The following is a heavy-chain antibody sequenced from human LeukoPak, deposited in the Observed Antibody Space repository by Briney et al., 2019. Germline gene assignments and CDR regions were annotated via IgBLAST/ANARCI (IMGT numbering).Heavy chain of an antibody. J-gene: IGHJ5*02. CDR3: ARGGDYYGSYNWFDP. CDR1: GFTFSSYE. Sequence: PGGSLRLSCAASGFTFSSYEMNWVRQAPGKGLEWVSYISSSGSTIYYADSVKGRFTISRDNAKNSLYLQMNSLRAEDTAVYYCARGGDYYGSYNWFDPWGQGTLVTVSP. D-gene: IGHD3-10*01. CDR2: ISSSGSTI. V-gene: IGHV3-48*03.